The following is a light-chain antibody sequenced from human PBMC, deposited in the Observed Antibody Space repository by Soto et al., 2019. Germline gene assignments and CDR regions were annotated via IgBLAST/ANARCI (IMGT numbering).Light chain of an antibody. CDR2: DAS. CDR3: QQYDSLPIT. J-gene: IGKJ5*01. V-gene: IGKV1-33*01. Sequence: DIQMTQSPSSLSTSVGDRVTITCQASQDINNYLYWYQQKPGKAPKLLIYDASTLETGVPSRFSGSRSGTHFTLTISSLQPEDIATYYCQQYDSLPITFGQGTRLDI. CDR1: QDINNY.